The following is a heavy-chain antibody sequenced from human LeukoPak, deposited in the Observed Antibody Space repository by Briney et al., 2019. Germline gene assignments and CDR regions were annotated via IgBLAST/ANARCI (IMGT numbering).Heavy chain of an antibody. Sequence: GGSLRLSCAASGFTFSSYAMHWVRQAPGRGLEWVAVISYDGRNEYYADSVKGRFTISRDNSKNTLYLQMNSLRAEDTAVYYCARERNLEIPVAGTIFNYWGQGTLVTVSS. D-gene: IGHD6-19*01. CDR1: GFTFSSYA. CDR3: ARERNLEIPVAGTIFNY. CDR2: ISYDGRNE. J-gene: IGHJ4*02. V-gene: IGHV3-30*04.